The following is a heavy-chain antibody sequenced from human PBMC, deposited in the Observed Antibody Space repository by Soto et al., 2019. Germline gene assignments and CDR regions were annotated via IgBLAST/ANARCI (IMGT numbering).Heavy chain of an antibody. V-gene: IGHV3-30-3*01. CDR1: GFIFRDYA. D-gene: IGHD6-6*01. CDR3: ARENSRISPRLFQH. CDR2: ISPAETNQ. Sequence: LRLSCVASGFIFRDYAMHWARQAPGKGLEWVALISPAETNQYYADSAKGRFTISRDNSKNTLYLQMNGLRPEDTGLYYCARENSRISPRLFQHWGHGTLVTVSS. J-gene: IGHJ1*01.